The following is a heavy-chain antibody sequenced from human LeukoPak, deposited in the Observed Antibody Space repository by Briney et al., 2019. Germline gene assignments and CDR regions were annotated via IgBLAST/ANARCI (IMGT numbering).Heavy chain of an antibody. J-gene: IGHJ3*02. CDR1: GGTFSSYT. CDR2: IIPILGIA. D-gene: IGHD3-16*01. Sequence: SVKVSCKASGGTFSSYTISWVRQAPGQGLEWMGRIIPILGIANYAQKFQGRVTITADKSTSTAYMELRSLRSDDTAVYYCARDIPGEGSLDAFDIWGQGTMVTVSS. V-gene: IGHV1-69*04. CDR3: ARDIPGEGSLDAFDI.